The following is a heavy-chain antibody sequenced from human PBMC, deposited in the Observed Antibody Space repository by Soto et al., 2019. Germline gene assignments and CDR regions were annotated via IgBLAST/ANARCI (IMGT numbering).Heavy chain of an antibody. J-gene: IGHJ4*02. Sequence: QVQLVESGGGVVKPGGTLRLSCVASGFTFSDYYMNWIRQTPGKGLEWLSYISSTSTYTDYADSVKGRFTISRDNAKNSLYLQMDSLRADDTAIYDCARDRVSAFFDYWGQGTLVTVSS. CDR2: ISSTSTYT. CDR1: GFTFSDYY. CDR3: ARDRVSAFFDY. V-gene: IGHV3-11*06.